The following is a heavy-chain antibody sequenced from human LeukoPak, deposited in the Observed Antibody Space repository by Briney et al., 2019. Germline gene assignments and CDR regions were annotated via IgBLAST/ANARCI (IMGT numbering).Heavy chain of an antibody. J-gene: IGHJ3*02. V-gene: IGHV4-61*02. CDR2: IYTSGST. CDR1: GGSISSGSYY. Sequence: SETLSLTCTVSGGSISSGSYYWSWIRQPAGKGLEWIGRIYTSGSTNYNPSLKSRVTISVDTSKNQFSLKLSSVTAADTAVYYCASSSSGGDAFDIWGQGTMVTVSS. D-gene: IGHD6-6*01. CDR3: ASSSSGGDAFDI.